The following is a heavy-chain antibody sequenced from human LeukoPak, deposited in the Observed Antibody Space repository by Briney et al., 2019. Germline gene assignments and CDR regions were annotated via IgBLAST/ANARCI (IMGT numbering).Heavy chain of an antibody. CDR3: ATAMIVATEYYFHY. V-gene: IGHV4-31*03. D-gene: IGHD3-22*01. CDR2: IFYSGDT. J-gene: IGHJ4*02. CDR1: GDSISSGAYY. Sequence: RASQTLSLTCTVSGDSISSGAYYWTWIRHHPVKGLEWIGHIFYSGDTYYSPSLKSRVTISIDTSKNQFSLRLNSVTAADTAVYFCATAMIVATEYYFHYWGQGARVTVFS.